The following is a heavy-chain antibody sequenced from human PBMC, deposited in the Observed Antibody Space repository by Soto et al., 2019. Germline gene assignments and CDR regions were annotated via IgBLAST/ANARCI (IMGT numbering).Heavy chain of an antibody. CDR3: AKAPKAVWFGEKYYFDS. J-gene: IGHJ4*02. D-gene: IGHD3-10*01. Sequence: PGGSLRLSCAASGFTFSSYAMSWVRQAPGRGLEWVSVIIGGGYSTDYADSVKGRFTISRDNSKNTLYLQMNSLKTDDTAVYYCAKAPKAVWFGEKYYFDSWGQGTLVTVSS. V-gene: IGHV3-23*01. CDR1: GFTFSSYA. CDR2: IIGGGYST.